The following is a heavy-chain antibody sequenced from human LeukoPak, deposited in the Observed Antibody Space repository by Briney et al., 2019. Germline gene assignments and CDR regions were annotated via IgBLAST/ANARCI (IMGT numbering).Heavy chain of an antibody. CDR2: ISGSGGST. Sequence: PGGSLRLSCAASGFTCSSYAMSWVRQAPGRGLEWVSIISGSGGSTFYADSVKGRFTISRDNSKNTLYLQMNSLRAEDTAVYYCAKDWCDDFVRVFQHWGQGTLVTVSS. J-gene: IGHJ1*01. CDR1: GFTCSSYA. V-gene: IGHV3-23*01. CDR3: AKDWCDDFVRVFQH. D-gene: IGHD2-21*02.